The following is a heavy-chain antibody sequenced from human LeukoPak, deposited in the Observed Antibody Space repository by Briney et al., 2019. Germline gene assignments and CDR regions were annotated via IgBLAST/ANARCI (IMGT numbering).Heavy chain of an antibody. V-gene: IGHV3-23*01. D-gene: IGHD3-22*01. CDR2: ITSSGDGT. Sequence: GGSLRLSCAASGFTFSIYAMSWVRQAPGKGLQWVSSITSSGDGTYYADSVKGRFTISRDNSENMLYLQMNSLRVEDTAVYFCAKDRPNYYGSNGHYYRRDGDYWGQGTLATVSS. CDR3: AKDRPNYYGSNGHYYRRDGDY. J-gene: IGHJ4*02. CDR1: GFTFSIYA.